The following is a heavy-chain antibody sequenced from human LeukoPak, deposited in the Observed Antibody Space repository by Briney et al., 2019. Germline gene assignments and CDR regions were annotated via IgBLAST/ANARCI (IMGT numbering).Heavy chain of an antibody. Sequence: GGSLRLSCLASGFTVSTNYMSWVRQAPGKGLEWVSVLHSGGNTQYADSVKGRFTISRDNSRNTLYLQMNSLRADDTAVYYCARDRAYDSRGYYYGAGYFDLWGRGTLVTVSS. D-gene: IGHD3-22*01. CDR2: LHSGGNT. V-gene: IGHV3-53*01. CDR1: GFTVSTNY. CDR3: ARDRAYDSRGYYYGAGYFDL. J-gene: IGHJ2*01.